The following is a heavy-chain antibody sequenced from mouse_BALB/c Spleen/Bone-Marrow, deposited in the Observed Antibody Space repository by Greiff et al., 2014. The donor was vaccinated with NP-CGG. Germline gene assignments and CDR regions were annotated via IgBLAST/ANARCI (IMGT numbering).Heavy chain of an antibody. D-gene: IGHD1-1*02. CDR3: ARSGERYGAMDY. V-gene: IGHV5-4*02. CDR1: GFTFSDFY. CDR2: ISDGGTYT. Sequence: DVHLVESGGGLVEPGGSLKLSCAASGFTFSDFYMFWFRQTPEKRLEWVASISDGGTYTYYPDSVKGRFTISRDNAKNNLYLQMSSLKSEDTAMYYCARSGERYGAMDYWGQGTSVTVSS. J-gene: IGHJ4*01.